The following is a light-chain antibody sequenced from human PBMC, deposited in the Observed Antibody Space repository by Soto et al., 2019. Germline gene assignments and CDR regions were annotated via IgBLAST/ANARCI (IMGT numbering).Light chain of an antibody. CDR3: QQYGRSIS. J-gene: IGKJ4*01. Sequence: EIVMTQSPGTLSVSPGEGATLSCRASQSVSTNLAWYQQKPDQAPRLLIYGASTTATGMPARFSGSGSGTEFTLTISSLQSEDFAVYFCQQYGRSISFGGGTKVESK. CDR1: QSVSTN. V-gene: IGKV3-15*01. CDR2: GAS.